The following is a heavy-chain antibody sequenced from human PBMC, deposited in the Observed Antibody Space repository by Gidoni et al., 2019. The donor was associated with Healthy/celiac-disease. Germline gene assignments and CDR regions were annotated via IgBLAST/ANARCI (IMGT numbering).Heavy chain of an antibody. J-gene: IGHJ5*02. V-gene: IGHV4-39*01. D-gene: IGHD4-17*01. CDR1: GGSISSSSSY. CDR3: ATTGGSGDYTAWFDP. CDR2: IYYSGST. Sequence: QLQLQESGPGLVKPSETLSLTCTVSGGSISSSSSYWGWIRQPPGKGLEWIGSIYYSGSTYYNPSLKSRVTISVDTSKNQFSLKLSSVTAADTAVYYCATTGGSGDYTAWFDPWGQGTLVTVSS.